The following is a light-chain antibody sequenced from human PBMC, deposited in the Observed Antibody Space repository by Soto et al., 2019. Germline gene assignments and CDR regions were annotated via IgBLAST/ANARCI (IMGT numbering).Light chain of an antibody. CDR1: QSVRSNY. J-gene: IGKJ2*01. Sequence: ETVLTQSPGTVSLSPGERATLSCTTSQSVRSNYLAWYQQKPGQAPRLLIYGVFSRATGIPDRFSDSGSGTDFTLTISGLEPEDSAVYYCQHYDGSPRTFGQGTKLEI. V-gene: IGKV3-20*01. CDR3: QHYDGSPRT. CDR2: GVF.